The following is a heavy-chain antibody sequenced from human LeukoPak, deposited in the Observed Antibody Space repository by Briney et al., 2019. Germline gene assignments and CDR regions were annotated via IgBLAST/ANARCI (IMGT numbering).Heavy chain of an antibody. CDR2: IKEDGSEK. CDR3: ARDRVAPFDY. J-gene: IGHJ4*02. V-gene: IGHV3-7*01. Sequence: GGSLRLSCAGSGFAFGTYAMSWVRQAPGKGLEWVDNIKEDGSEKYCVDSVKGRFTISRDNAKNSLYLQMNSLRAEDTAVYYCARDRVAPFDYWGQGTLVTVSS. D-gene: IGHD2-15*01. CDR1: GFAFGTYA.